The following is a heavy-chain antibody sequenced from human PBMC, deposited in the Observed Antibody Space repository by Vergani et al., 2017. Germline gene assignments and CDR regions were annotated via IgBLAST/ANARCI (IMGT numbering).Heavy chain of an antibody. V-gene: IGHV3-30*18. J-gene: IGHJ4*02. CDR3: AELYGDDGYSPF. CDR2: ISYDGSNK. Sequence: QVQLVESGGGVVQPGRSLRLSCAASGFIFSNYGMHWVRQAPGKGLEWVAVISYDGSNKYYADSVKGRFTISRDNSKNTLYLQMSSLRVEDTAIYYCAELYGDDGYSPFWGQGTLVTVSS. D-gene: IGHD5-18*01. CDR1: GFIFSNYG.